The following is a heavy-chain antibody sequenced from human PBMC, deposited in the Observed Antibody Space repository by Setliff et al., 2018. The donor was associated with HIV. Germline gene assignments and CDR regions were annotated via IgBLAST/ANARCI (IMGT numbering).Heavy chain of an antibody. CDR1: GYSISSGYY. J-gene: IGHJ6*03. Sequence: SETLSLTCVVSGYSISSGYYWGWIRQPPGTGLEWIGSFYHSTTYYNPSLKSRVTVSVDTSKNQLSLRLSSVTAADTAVYYCARHAALIKRYYYYYLDVWGKGTTVTVSS. CDR2: FYHSTT. V-gene: IGHV4-38-2*01. D-gene: IGHD5-18*01. CDR3: ARHAALIKRYYYYYLDV.